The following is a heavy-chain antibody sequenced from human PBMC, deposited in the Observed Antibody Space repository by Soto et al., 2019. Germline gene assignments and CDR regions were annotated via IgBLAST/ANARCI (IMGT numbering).Heavy chain of an antibody. CDR3: ARVTSSGWYPDYFDY. J-gene: IGHJ4*02. D-gene: IGHD6-19*01. CDR2: ISAYNGNT. CDR1: GYTFTIYG. Sequence: ASVKVSCKASGYTFTIYGISWVRQAPGQGLEWMGWISAYNGNTNYAQKLQGRVTMTTDTSTSTAYMELRSLRSDDTAVYYCARVTSSGWYPDYFDYWGQGTLVTVSS. V-gene: IGHV1-18*01.